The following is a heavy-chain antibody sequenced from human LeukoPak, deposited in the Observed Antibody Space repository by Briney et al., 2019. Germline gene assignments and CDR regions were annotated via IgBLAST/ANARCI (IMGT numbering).Heavy chain of an antibody. CDR3: ARDGSIAVAGAHH. V-gene: IGHV3-21*01. J-gene: IGHJ5*02. CDR2: ISSSSSYI. Sequence: GGSLRLSCAASGFTLSSYWMHWVRQAPGKGLEWVSSISSSSSYIYYADSVKGRFTISRDNAKNSLYLQMNSLRAEDTAVYYCARDGSIAVAGAHHWGQGTLVTVSS. CDR1: GFTLSSYW. D-gene: IGHD6-19*01.